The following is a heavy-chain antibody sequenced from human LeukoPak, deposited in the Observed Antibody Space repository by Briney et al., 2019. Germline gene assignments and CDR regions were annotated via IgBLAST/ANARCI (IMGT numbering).Heavy chain of an antibody. CDR2: ISWNSGSI. V-gene: IGHV3-9*01. CDR1: GFTFDDYA. Sequence: GGSLRLSCAAFGFTFDDYAMHWVRQAPGKGLEWVSSISWNSGSIGYADSVKGRFTIPRDNAKNSLYLQMNSLRAEDTALYYCAKSRGSNWPRYFDLWGRGTLITVSS. J-gene: IGHJ2*01. CDR3: AKSRGSNWPRYFDL. D-gene: IGHD6-13*01.